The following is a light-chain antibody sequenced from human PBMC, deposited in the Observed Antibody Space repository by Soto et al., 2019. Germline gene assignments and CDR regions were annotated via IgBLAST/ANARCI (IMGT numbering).Light chain of an antibody. CDR3: AAWEKSLSGGA. J-gene: IGLJ2*01. CDR1: SSNIGSDY. V-gene: IGLV1-51*02. Sequence: QSVLTQPPSVSAAPGQKVTIPCSGSSSNIGSDYVSWYQQLPGTAPKLLVYENNKRPSGIPDRFSGSKSGTSATLGITGLQTGDEADYYCAAWEKSLSGGALGGGTKVTVL. CDR2: ENN.